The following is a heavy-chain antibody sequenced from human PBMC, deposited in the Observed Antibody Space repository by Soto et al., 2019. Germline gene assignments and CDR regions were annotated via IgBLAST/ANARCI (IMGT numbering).Heavy chain of an antibody. Sequence: QVQLVESGGGVVQPGRSLRLSCAASRFTFNSYGMHWVRQAPGKGLEWVAVISYDGTNKYYADFVKGRFTISRDNSKNTLYLQMNSLRLEDTAVYYCANGPYSGSYHLTNAVDYWGQGTLVTVSS. J-gene: IGHJ4*02. D-gene: IGHD1-26*01. CDR3: ANGPYSGSYHLTNAVDY. V-gene: IGHV3-30*18. CDR2: ISYDGTNK. CDR1: RFTFNSYG.